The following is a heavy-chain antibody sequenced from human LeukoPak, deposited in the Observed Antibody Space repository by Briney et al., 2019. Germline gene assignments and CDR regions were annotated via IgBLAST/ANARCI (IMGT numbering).Heavy chain of an antibody. D-gene: IGHD6-13*01. CDR1: GFTFSSYW. J-gene: IGHJ5*02. CDR3: ARGSLAAAATSWFDP. CDR2: INQDGSEK. Sequence: GGSLRLSCAASGFTFSSYWMSWVRQAPGKGLEWVANINQDGSEKYYVDSVKGRFTISRDNAYNSLYLQMNSLRAEDTAVYYCARGSLAAAATSWFDPWGQGTLVTVSS. V-gene: IGHV3-7*03.